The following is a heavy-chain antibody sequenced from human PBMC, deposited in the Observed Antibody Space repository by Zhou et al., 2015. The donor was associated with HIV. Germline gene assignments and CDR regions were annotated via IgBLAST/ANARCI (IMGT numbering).Heavy chain of an antibody. V-gene: IGHV1-69*01. D-gene: IGHD2-2*01. J-gene: IGHJ6*03. CDR1: GGTFSSYA. Sequence: QVQLVQSGAEVKKPGSSVKVSCKASGGTFSSYAISWVRQAPGQGLEWMGGIIPIFGTANYAQKFQGRVTITADESTSTAHMELSSLRSEDTAVYYCARAVVPAANYYYYYMDVWGKGTTVHRLL. CDR2: IIPIFGTA. CDR3: ARAVVPAANYYYYYMDV.